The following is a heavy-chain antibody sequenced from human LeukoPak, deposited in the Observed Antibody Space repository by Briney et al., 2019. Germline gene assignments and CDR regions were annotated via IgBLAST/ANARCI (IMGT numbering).Heavy chain of an antibody. D-gene: IGHD5-18*01. V-gene: IGHV3-53*01. J-gene: IGHJ4*02. CDR1: GFTVSSNY. CDR3: ARIWDTAMGPFDY. Sequence: GGSLRLSCAASGFTVSSNYMSWVRQAPGKGLEWVSVIYSGGSTYYADSVKGRFTISRDNSKNTLYLQTNSLRAEDTAVYYCARIWDTAMGPFDYWGQGTLVTVSS. CDR2: IYSGGST.